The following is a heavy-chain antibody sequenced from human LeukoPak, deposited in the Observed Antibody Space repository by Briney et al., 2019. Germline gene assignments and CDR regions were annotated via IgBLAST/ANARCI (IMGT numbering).Heavy chain of an antibody. CDR2: IIPILGAA. J-gene: IGHJ4*02. CDR3: ARRRITIVGVTTGFDY. CDR1: GGTFSIYA. Sequence: GASVKVSCKASGGTFSIYAISWVRQAPGQGLEWMGGIIPILGAANYAQKFQGRVTITTDESTSTAYMELSRPRPEDTAVYYCARRRITIVGVTTGFDYWGQGTLVTASS. V-gene: IGHV1-69*05. D-gene: IGHD3-3*01.